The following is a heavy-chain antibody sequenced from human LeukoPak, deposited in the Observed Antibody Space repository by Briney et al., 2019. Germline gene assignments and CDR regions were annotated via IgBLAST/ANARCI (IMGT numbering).Heavy chain of an antibody. CDR2: IYTSGST. D-gene: IGHD2-2*01. V-gene: IGHV4-4*07. CDR1: GGSISRYY. J-gene: IGHJ5*02. Sequence: SETLSLTCTVSGGSISRYYWSWIRQPAGKGLEWIGRIYTSGSTNYNPSLKSRVTMSVDTSKNQFSLKLSSVTAADTAVYYCARGPDIVVVPAADLNWFDPWGQGTLVTVSS. CDR3: ARGPDIVVVPAADLNWFDP.